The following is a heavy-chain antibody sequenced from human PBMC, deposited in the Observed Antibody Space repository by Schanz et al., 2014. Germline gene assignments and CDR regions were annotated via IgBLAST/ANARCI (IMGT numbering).Heavy chain of an antibody. Sequence: EVRLVESGGGLVQPGGSLRLSCEASGFDFNSYSMNWVRQVPGKGLEWVSDISSGSSYANYADSVKGRFTVSRDNARNSLYLHMNTLGAEDTAVYDCARDGVRLYHNYYMDVWGKGTTXTVSS. CDR2: ISSGSSYA. J-gene: IGHJ6*03. D-gene: IGHD3-16*01. CDR1: GFDFNSYS. V-gene: IGHV3-48*01. CDR3: ARDGVRLYHNYYMDV.